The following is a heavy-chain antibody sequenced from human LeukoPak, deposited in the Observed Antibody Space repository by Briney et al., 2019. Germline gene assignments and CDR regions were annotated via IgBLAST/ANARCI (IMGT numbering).Heavy chain of an antibody. CDR2: IKQDGSEK. CDR1: GFTFSSYG. CDR3: ARPLPLDYDFWSGYQNWFDP. D-gene: IGHD3-3*01. Sequence: GGSLRLSCAASGFTFSSYGMHWVRQAPGKGLEWVANIKQDGSEKYYVDSVKGRFTISRDNAKNSLYLQMNSLRAEDTAVYYCARPLPLDYDFWSGYQNWFDPWGRGTLVTVSS. V-gene: IGHV3-7*01. J-gene: IGHJ5*02.